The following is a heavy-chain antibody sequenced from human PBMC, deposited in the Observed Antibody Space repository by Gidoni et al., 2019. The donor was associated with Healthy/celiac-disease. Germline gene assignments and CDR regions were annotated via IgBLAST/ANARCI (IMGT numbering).Heavy chain of an antibody. D-gene: IGHD3-22*01. CDR3: ARSAAYYYDSSGYYYFDY. CDR2: IIPSFGTA. Sequence: VQLVQSGAEVKKTESSVKVSCKASGGTFSRSAISWVRQAPGQGLEWMGGIIPSFGTANYAQKFQGRVTITADESTSTAYMELSSLRSEDTAVYYCARSAAYYYDSSGYYYFDYWGQGTLVTVSS. CDR1: GGTFSRSA. V-gene: IGHV1-69*01. J-gene: IGHJ4*02.